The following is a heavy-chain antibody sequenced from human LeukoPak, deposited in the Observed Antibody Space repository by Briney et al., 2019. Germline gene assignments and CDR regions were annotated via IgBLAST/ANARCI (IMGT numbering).Heavy chain of an antibody. CDR2: IKTKSEGGAT. CDR3: TTDPTYYFGFPVDY. CDR1: GFTFSKAW. Sequence: AGGSLRLSCAASGFTFSKAWMSWVRQAPGKGLELVGRIKTKSEGGATDYAAPVIGRFTISRDDSKNMLYLQMNSLKSEDTAVYYCTTDPTYYFGFPVDYWGQGALVTVSS. J-gene: IGHJ4*02. V-gene: IGHV3-15*01. D-gene: IGHD3-10*01.